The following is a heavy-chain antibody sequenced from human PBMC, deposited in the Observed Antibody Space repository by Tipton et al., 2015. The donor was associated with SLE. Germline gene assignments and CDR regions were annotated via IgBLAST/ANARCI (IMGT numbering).Heavy chain of an antibody. D-gene: IGHD3-9*01. CDR1: GGSISSYH. J-gene: IGHJ4*02. V-gene: IGHV4-59*01. CDR2: GYYSGST. CDR3: ARATGSRYAYYVAY. Sequence: GLVKPSETLSLTCTVFGGSISSYHWSWIRQPPGKGLEWIGYGYYSGSTNYNPSLKSRVTISVDTSKNQFSLKLTSVTAADTAVYYCARATGSRYAYYVAYWGQGALVTVSS.